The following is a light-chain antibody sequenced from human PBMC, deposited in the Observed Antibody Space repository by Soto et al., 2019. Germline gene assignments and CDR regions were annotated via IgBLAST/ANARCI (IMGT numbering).Light chain of an antibody. J-gene: IGKJ1*01. CDR2: KAS. V-gene: IGKV1-5*03. Sequence: DIEITHSPATLSGSVVERVTLTCRASQTISSWLASYQQKPGKATKLLIYKASTLKSGVPARFSGSGSGTGFTLTISSLQPDDFAAYYCQNYGSYSEEFGQGTKVDIK. CDR1: QTISSW. CDR3: QNYGSYSEE.